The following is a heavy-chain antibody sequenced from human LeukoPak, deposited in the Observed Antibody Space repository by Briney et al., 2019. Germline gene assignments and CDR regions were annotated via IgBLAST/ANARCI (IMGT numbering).Heavy chain of an antibody. D-gene: IGHD1-26*01. CDR1: GGTFSSYA. CDR3: ARDRASGSYSSWFDP. CDR2: IIPIFGTA. V-gene: IGHV1-69*13. Sequence: SVKVSCKASGGTFSSYAISWVRQAPGQGLEWMGGIIPIFGTANYAQKFQGRVTITADESTSTAYMELRSLRSDDTAVYYCARDRASGSYSSWFDPWGQGTLVTVSS. J-gene: IGHJ5*02.